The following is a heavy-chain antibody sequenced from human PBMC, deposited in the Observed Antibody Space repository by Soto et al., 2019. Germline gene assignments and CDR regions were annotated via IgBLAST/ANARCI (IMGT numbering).Heavy chain of an antibody. CDR1: GYTFTSYG. D-gene: IGHD6-19*01. J-gene: IGHJ6*02. CDR3: ARDHKQWLVRERHYYYGMDV. V-gene: IGHV1-18*01. CDR2: ISAYNGNT. Sequence: SVKVSCKASGYTFTSYGISWVRQAPGQGLEWMGWISAYNGNTNYAQKLQGRVTMTTDTSTSTAYMGLRSLRSDDTAVYYCARDHKQWLVRERHYYYGMDVWGQGTTVTVSS.